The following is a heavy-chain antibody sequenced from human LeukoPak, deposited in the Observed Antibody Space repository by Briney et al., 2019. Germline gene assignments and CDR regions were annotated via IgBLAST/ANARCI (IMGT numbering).Heavy chain of an antibody. D-gene: IGHD2-15*01. J-gene: IGHJ3*01. V-gene: IGHV1-18*01. CDR3: ARVLPRYCSGGSCLPFPGDAFDL. Sequence: ASVKVSCKASGGTFSSYAISWVRQAPGQGLEWMGWISAYNGNTNYAQKLQGRVTMTTDTSTSTAYMELRSLRSDDTAVYYCARVLPRYCSGGSCLPFPGDAFDLWGQGTMVTVSS. CDR1: GGTFSSYA. CDR2: ISAYNGNT.